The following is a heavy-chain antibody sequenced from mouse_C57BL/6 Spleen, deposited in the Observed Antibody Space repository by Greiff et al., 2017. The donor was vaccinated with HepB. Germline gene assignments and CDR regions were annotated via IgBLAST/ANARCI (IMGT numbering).Heavy chain of an antibody. CDR2: ISDGGSYT. CDR3: ARHGYDAWFAY. J-gene: IGHJ3*01. Sequence: EVQLVESGGGLVKPGGSLKLSCAASGFTFSSYAMSWVRQTPEKRLEWVATISDGGSYTYYPDNVKGRFTISRDNAKKNLYLQMSHLKSEDTAMYYCARHGYDAWFAYWGQGTLVTVSA. D-gene: IGHD2-2*01. V-gene: IGHV5-4*01. CDR1: GFTFSSYA.